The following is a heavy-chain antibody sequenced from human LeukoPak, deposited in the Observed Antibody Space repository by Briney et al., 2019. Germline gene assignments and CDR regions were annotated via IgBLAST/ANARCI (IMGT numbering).Heavy chain of an antibody. CDR3: ARVGRGDHTWGSYSFDY. V-gene: IGHV4-59*01. CDR2: ISYSEST. D-gene: IGHD3-16*01. CDR1: GDSISGYH. J-gene: IGHJ4*02. Sequence: SETLSLTCTVSGDSISGYHWSWIRQPPGKGLEWIGYISYSESTKYNPSLKSRVIISVDTSKNQFSLNLSSLTAADTAVYYCARVGRGDHTWGSYSFDYWGQGTLVTVSS.